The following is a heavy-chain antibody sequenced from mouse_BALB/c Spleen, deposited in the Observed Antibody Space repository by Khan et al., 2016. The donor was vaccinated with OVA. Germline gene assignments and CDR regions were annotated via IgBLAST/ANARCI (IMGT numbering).Heavy chain of an antibody. CDR1: GYTFTDYA. V-gene: IGHV1S137*01. D-gene: IGHD2-2*01. J-gene: IGHJ2*01. CDR3: SRGGQWLQRGGRNSDY. CDR2: ISIYYDNI. Sequence: QVQLQLPGPELVRPGESVKISCKGSGYTFTDYAMHWVKQSHAKSLEWIGVISIYYDNINYNKKFKGKATMTVDKSSSTAYMELARLTSEDSAIYYCSRGGQWLQRGGRNSDYWGQGTTLTVSS.